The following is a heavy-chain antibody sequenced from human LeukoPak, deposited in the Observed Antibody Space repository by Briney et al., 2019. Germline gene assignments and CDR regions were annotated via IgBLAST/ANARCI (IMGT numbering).Heavy chain of an antibody. CDR2: INHRGGKT. D-gene: IGHD3-10*01. CDR1: GYTFPSYY. Sequence: ASVKVSCKASGYTFPSYYMHWVRPPPGQGVEWMGIINHRGGKTKYAQKCQRRVTMTRHPSTSRVYMELSSLRSEDTAVYYCAGGDGSGRSNWFDPWGQGTLVTVSS. J-gene: IGHJ5*02. CDR3: AGGDGSGRSNWFDP. V-gene: IGHV1-46*01.